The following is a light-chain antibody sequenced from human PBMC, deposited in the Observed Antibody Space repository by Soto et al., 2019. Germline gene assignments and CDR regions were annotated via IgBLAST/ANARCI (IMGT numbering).Light chain of an antibody. CDR1: SSDVGGYNY. CDR3: ISYTSSSTVV. V-gene: IGLV2-14*01. CDR2: DVS. Sequence: QSVPTQPASVSGSPGQSITISCTGTSSDVGGYNYVSWYQQYPGKAPKIIIYDVSYRPSGVSNRFSASKSGNTASLTISGLQAEDEAVYYCISYTSSSTVVFGGGTKVTVL. J-gene: IGLJ2*01.